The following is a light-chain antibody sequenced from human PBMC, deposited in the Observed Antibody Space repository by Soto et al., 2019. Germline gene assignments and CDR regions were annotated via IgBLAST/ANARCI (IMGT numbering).Light chain of an antibody. Sequence: QSALTQPPSASGSLGQSVTISCTGTSSDVGGYNYVSWYQQHPGKAPKVMIYEATKRPSGVSNRFSGSKSGNTASLTISGLQAEDEADYYCCAYAGSGTVVFGGGTKLTVL. CDR1: SSDVGGYNY. V-gene: IGLV2-23*01. CDR3: CAYAGSGTVV. CDR2: EAT. J-gene: IGLJ3*02.